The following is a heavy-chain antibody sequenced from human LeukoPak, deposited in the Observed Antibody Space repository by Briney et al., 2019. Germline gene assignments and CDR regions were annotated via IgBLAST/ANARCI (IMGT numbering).Heavy chain of an antibody. CDR1: GFTFSTYN. CDR3: ARYINSWSFDY. V-gene: IGHV3-48*01. CDR2: ISYSSSTI. J-gene: IGHJ4*02. D-gene: IGHD6-13*01. Sequence: EGSLRLSCAASGFTFSTYNMIWVRQTPGKGLEWVSYISYSSSTIYYADSVKGRFTISRDNAKNSLYLQMNSLRAEDTALYYCARYINSWSFDYWGQGTLVTVSS.